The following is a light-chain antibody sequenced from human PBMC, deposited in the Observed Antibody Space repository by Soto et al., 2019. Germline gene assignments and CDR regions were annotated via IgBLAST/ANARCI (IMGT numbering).Light chain of an antibody. CDR2: AAS. Sequence: DLQMTQSPSSLSASVGDRVTITCRASQSISNYLNWYQQKPGKAPKLLIYAASSLQSGVPSRFSGSGTGTDFTLTISSLQPEDFATYYCQQSYNTPPTFGQGTKLETK. J-gene: IGKJ2*01. V-gene: IGKV1-39*01. CDR1: QSISNY. CDR3: QQSYNTPPT.